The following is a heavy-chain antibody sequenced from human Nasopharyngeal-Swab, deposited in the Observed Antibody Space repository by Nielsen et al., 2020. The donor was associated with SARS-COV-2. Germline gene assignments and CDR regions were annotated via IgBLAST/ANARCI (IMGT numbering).Heavy chain of an antibody. Sequence: LSLTCAASGFTFSSYGMHWVRQAPGKGLEWVAVISYDGSNKYYADSVKGRFTISRDNSKNTLYLQMNSLRAEDTAVYYCANDCSSTSCYGNYYYYYYMDVWGKGTTVTVSS. CDR3: ANDCSSTSCYGNYYYYYYMDV. CDR1: GFTFSSYG. J-gene: IGHJ6*03. CDR2: ISYDGSNK. D-gene: IGHD2-2*01. V-gene: IGHV3-30*18.